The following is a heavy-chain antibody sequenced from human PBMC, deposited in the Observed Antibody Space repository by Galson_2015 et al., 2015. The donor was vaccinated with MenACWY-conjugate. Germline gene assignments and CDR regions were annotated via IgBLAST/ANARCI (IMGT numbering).Heavy chain of an antibody. V-gene: IGHV4-59*11. CDR2: ISYSGST. D-gene: IGHD1-1*01. J-gene: IGHJ5*02. CDR3: ARSNYWGTNSRGWFDP. Sequence: ETLSLTCTVSGDSISSHWWSWIRQPPGKGLEWIGYISYSGSTHYNPSLRSRVTISIDTSKNQFSLKLSSVTAADTAVYYCARSNYWGTNSRGWFDPWGQGTQVTVSS. CDR1: GDSISSHW.